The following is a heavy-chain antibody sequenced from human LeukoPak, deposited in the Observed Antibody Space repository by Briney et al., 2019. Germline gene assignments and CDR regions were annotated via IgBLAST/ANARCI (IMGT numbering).Heavy chain of an antibody. V-gene: IGHV3-30*02. CDR3: AKEYYDILTGFPAGFDP. CDR1: GFTFSSYG. CDR2: IRYDGSNK. D-gene: IGHD3-9*01. Sequence: GGSLRLSCAASGFTFSSYGMHWVRQAPGKGLEWVAFIRYDGSNKYYADSVKGRFTISRDNSKNTLYLQMNSLRAEDTAVYYCAKEYYDILTGFPAGFDPWGQGTLVTVSS. J-gene: IGHJ5*02.